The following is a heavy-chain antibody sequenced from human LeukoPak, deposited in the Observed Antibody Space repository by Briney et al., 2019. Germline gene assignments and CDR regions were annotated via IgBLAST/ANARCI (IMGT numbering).Heavy chain of an antibody. CDR3: ARKSHYYDILTGFDY. D-gene: IGHD3-9*01. CDR2: ISAYNGNT. J-gene: IGHJ4*02. Sequence: ASVKVSCKASGYTFTSYGISWVRQAPGQGLEWMGWISAYNGNTNYAQKLQGRVTMTTDTSTSTAYMELRSLRSDDTAVYYCARKSHYYDILTGFDYWGQGTLVTVSS. V-gene: IGHV1-18*01. CDR1: GYTFTSYG.